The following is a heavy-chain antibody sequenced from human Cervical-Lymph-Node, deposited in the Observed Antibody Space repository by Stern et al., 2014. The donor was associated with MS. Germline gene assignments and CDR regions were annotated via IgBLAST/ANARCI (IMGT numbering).Heavy chain of an antibody. J-gene: IGHJ4*02. Sequence: VQLVESGGGVVQPGRSLRLSCAASGFTFSSYGMHWVRQAPGKGLEWVAVISYDGSNKYYADSVKGRFTISRDNSKNTLYLQMNSLRAEDTAVYYCANLQWLVPGDYWGQGTLVTVSS. CDR2: ISYDGSNK. D-gene: IGHD6-19*01. CDR1: GFTFSSYG. CDR3: ANLQWLVPGDY. V-gene: IGHV3-30*18.